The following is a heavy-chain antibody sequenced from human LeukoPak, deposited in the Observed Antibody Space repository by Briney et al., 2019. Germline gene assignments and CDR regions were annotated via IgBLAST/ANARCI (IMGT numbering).Heavy chain of an antibody. CDR2: ISAYNGNT. J-gene: IGHJ4*02. Sequence: VASVKVSCKASGYTFTSYGISWVRQAPGQGLEWMGWISAYNGNTNYAQKLQDRVTMTTDTSTSTAYMELSRLRSDDTAVYYRARSPKGIAVAGLDYWGQGTLVTVSS. D-gene: IGHD6-19*01. V-gene: IGHV1-18*01. CDR3: ARSPKGIAVAGLDY. CDR1: GYTFTSYG.